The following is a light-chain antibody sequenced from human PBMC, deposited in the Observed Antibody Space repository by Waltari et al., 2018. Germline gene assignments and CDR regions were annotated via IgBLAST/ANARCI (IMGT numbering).Light chain of an antibody. Sequence: SFELNQAPSVSVSPGQTATISCPGDGLGDKLTCWFQQKPGQSPILVMFQNDRRPSGVPERFSGSRSGDTATLTISGTQAMDEADYYCHAWDKTRGVFGGGTKVSVL. CDR1: GLGDKL. V-gene: IGLV3-1*01. CDR2: QND. CDR3: HAWDKTRGV. J-gene: IGLJ1*01.